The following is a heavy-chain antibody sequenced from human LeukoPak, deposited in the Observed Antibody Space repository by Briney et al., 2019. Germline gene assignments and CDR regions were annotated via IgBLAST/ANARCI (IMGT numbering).Heavy chain of an antibody. CDR1: GFTFSSYG. CDR2: IRYDGSNK. J-gene: IGHJ4*02. Sequence: GGSLRLSCAASGFTFSSYGMHWVRQAPGKGLEWVAFIRYDGSNKYYADSVKGRSTISRDNSKNTLYLQMNSLRAEDTAVYYCAKDRKVDRGYCSGGSCYSYYFDYWGQGTLVTVSS. V-gene: IGHV3-30*02. D-gene: IGHD2-15*01. CDR3: AKDRKVDRGYCSGGSCYSYYFDY.